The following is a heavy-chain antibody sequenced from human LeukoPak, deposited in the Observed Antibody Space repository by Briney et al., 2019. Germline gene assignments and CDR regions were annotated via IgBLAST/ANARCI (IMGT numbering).Heavy chain of an antibody. CDR2: IYYSGST. J-gene: IGHJ4*02. CDR3: ARDRRPNYPIDY. Sequence: SETLSLTCTVSGYSISSGYYWGWIRQPPGKGLEWIGSIYYSGSTYYNPSLKSRVTISVDTSKNQFSLKLSSVTAADTAVYYCARDRRPNYPIDYWGQGTLVTVSS. V-gene: IGHV4-38-2*02. D-gene: IGHD5-24*01. CDR1: GYSISSGYY.